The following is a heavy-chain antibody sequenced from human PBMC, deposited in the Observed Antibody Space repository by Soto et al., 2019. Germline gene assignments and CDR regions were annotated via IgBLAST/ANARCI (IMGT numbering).Heavy chain of an antibody. CDR3: ARAVRGARGYFDY. V-gene: IGHV4-31*03. D-gene: IGHD3-10*01. J-gene: IGHJ4*02. CDR2: IYYSGST. Sequence: QVQLQESGPGLVKPSQTLSLTCTVSGGSISSGGYYWRWIRQHPGKGLEWIGYIYYSGSTFYNPSLKSRVTISVDTSKNQFSLKLRSVTAADTAVYYFARAVRGARGYFDYWGQGTLVTVSS. CDR1: GGSISSGGYY.